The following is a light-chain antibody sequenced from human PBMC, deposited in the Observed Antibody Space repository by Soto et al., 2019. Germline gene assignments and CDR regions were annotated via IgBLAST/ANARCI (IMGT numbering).Light chain of an antibody. CDR2: DAS. J-gene: IGKJ1*01. Sequence: EIVLTQSPCTLSLSPGDRATLSCRASLSVSSSYLAWYQQKPGQSPRLLIYDASSRATGIPDRFSGSGSGTDFTLTISRLEPEDFAVYYCYQYDSSRPTFGQGTKVDIK. V-gene: IGKV3-20*01. CDR3: YQYDSSRPT. CDR1: LSVSSSY.